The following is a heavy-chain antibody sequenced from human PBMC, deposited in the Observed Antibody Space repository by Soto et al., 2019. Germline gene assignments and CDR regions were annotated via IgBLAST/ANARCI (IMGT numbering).Heavy chain of an antibody. Sequence: QVQLQESGPGLVKPSQTLSLTCTVSGDSISSGDHYWSWIRQPPGKGLEWIGHIYYSGTTYSRPSLHSRVTRSVGTSKNQLFLKLNSVTAADPAVYYCARGAYSDSSSYFDYWGQATLVPVSS. J-gene: IGHJ4*02. V-gene: IGHV4-30-4*01. CDR2: IYYSGTT. D-gene: IGHD6-6*01. CDR1: GDSISSGDHY. CDR3: ARGAYSDSSSYFDY.